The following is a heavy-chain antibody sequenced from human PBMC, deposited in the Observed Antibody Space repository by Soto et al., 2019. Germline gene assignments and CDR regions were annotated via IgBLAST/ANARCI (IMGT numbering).Heavy chain of an antibody. CDR1: GYTFTGYY. Sequence: ASVKVSCKTSGYTFTGYYMHWVRQAPGQGLEWMGWINPNSGGTNYAQKFQGRVTMTRDTSISTAYMELSRLRSDDTAVYYCARVGDVSYYYYGMDVWGQGTTVTASS. D-gene: IGHD4-17*01. CDR3: ARVGDVSYYYYGMDV. CDR2: INPNSGGT. V-gene: IGHV1-2*02. J-gene: IGHJ6*02.